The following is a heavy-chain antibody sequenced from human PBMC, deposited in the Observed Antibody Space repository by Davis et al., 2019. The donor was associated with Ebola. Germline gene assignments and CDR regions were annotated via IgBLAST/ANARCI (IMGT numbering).Heavy chain of an antibody. D-gene: IGHD3-22*01. CDR1: GGSISSYY. V-gene: IGHV4-59*04. Sequence: SETLSLTCTVSGGSISSYYWSWIRQPPGKGLEWIGYIYYSGSTYYNPSLESRVAISVDTSKNQFSLRLSSVSAADTAVYYCATLDYYDRPNTWGQGTLVTVSS. CDR2: IYYSGST. CDR3: ATLDYYDRPNT. J-gene: IGHJ5*02.